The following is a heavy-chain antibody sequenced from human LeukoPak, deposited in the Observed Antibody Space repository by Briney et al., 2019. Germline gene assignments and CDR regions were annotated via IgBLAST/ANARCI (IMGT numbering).Heavy chain of an antibody. J-gene: IGHJ4*02. Sequence: SVKVSCKASGGTFSSYAISWVRQAPGQGLEWMGRIIPILGIANYAQKFQGRVTITADKSTSTAYMELSSLRSEDTAVYYCARSQSSGWVDYWGQGTLVTVSS. D-gene: IGHD6-19*01. CDR2: IIPILGIA. CDR1: GGTFSSYA. CDR3: ARSQSSGWVDY. V-gene: IGHV1-69*04.